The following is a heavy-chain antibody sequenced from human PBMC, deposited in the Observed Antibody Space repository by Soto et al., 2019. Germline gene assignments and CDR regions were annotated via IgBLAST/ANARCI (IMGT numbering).Heavy chain of an antibody. D-gene: IGHD4-17*01. J-gene: IGHJ4*02. CDR3: AKDDYGDYLDY. V-gene: IGHV3-30*18. Sequence: GGSLRLSCVASGFTFSSYGMHWVRQAPGKGLEWVAVISYDGSNKYYADSVKGRFTISRDNSKNTLYLQMNSLRAEDTAVYYCAKDDYGDYLDYWGQGTLVTVS. CDR1: GFTFSSYG. CDR2: ISYDGSNK.